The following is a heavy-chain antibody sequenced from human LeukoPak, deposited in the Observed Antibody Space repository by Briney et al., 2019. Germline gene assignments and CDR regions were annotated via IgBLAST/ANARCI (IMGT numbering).Heavy chain of an antibody. D-gene: IGHD3-3*01. Sequence: PGGSPRLSCAASGFTFSTYSMNWVRQAPGKGLEWVSIISSGSSAIFSADALKGRFTISRDDAKNLLYLDMNSLRAEDTAVYYCAKIGRRYDFWTGYYEEEVDYMDVWGKGTTVTVSS. CDR3: AKIGRRYDFWTGYYEEEVDYMDV. V-gene: IGHV3-21*01. J-gene: IGHJ6*03. CDR1: GFTFSTYS. CDR2: ISSGSSAI.